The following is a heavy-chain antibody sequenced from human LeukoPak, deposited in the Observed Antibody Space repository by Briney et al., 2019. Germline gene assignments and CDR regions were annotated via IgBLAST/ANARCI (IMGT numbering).Heavy chain of an antibody. CDR2: IWYDGSNK. V-gene: IGHV3-33*01. D-gene: IGHD1-26*01. CDR3: ARDGPRIVGAKGGSSDY. J-gene: IGHJ4*02. CDR1: GFTFSRYG. Sequence: GGSLRLSCAASGFTFSRYGMHWVRQTPGKGLEWVALIWYDGSNKYYADSVKGRFTISRDNSKNTLYLQMNSLTAEDTAVYYCARDGPRIVGAKGGSSDYWGQGTLVTVSS.